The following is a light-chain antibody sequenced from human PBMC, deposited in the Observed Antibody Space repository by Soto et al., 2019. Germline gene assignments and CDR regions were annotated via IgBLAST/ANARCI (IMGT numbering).Light chain of an antibody. V-gene: IGKV3-15*01. CDR2: GAS. Sequence: EIVMTQSPATLSVSPGERATLSCRAGQSVSSNLVWYQQKPGQAPRLLIYGASTRATGIPARFSGSGSGTEFTLTISSLQSEDFAVYYCQQYNNWPTTFGQGTKVEIK. J-gene: IGKJ1*01. CDR1: QSVSSN. CDR3: QQYNNWPTT.